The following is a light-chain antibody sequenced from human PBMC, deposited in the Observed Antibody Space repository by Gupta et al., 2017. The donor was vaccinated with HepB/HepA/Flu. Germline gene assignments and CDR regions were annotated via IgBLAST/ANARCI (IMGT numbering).Light chain of an antibody. Sequence: QSALTLPASVSGSPGESLSLSCAGTSSDVGSYNLVSWYQQHPGKAPKIIIYEVSKRSSGVSNCFSCSYAGNTSLLIISGLQADEEAYYYCCSSAGSSLLVFGGGTKLTVL. CDR2: EVS. CDR3: CSSAGSSLLV. CDR1: SSDVGSYNL. V-gene: IGLV2-23*02. J-gene: IGLJ2*01.